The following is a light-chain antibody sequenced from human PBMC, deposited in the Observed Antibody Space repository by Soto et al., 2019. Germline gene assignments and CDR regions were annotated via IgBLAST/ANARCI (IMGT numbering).Light chain of an antibody. CDR3: QQYDISPWT. Sequence: VLTQSPATLSLSAGDRATLSCRGSQSLSSNFLAWYQQKPGQPPRILIYDSSTRATGFPDRFSGSGSGTDLNLTIIRLEPEDFAVYYCQQYDISPWTCGQGTKVDIK. J-gene: IGKJ1*01. V-gene: IGKV3-20*01. CDR2: DSS. CDR1: QSLSSNF.